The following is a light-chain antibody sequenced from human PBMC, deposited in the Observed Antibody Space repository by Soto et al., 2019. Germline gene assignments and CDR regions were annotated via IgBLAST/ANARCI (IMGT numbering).Light chain of an antibody. CDR2: GAS. CDR1: QSVSSGY. Sequence: PGESATLFCRASQSVSSGYVAWYQQKPGQAPRLLIYGASSRDTGIPDRFSGSGSGTDFTLTISRLEPEDSAVYYCLQDNRYPRTFGQGTKVDI. V-gene: IGKV3-20*01. CDR3: LQDNRYPRT. J-gene: IGKJ1*01.